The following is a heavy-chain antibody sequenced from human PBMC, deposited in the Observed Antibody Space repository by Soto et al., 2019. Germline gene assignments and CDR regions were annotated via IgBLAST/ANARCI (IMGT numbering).Heavy chain of an antibody. Sequence: PSETLSLTCTVSSGSISTYYWSWIRRPPGKGLEWIWCVDNSGNAVYNPSLKSRVTISVDTSKNQFSLKMNSMTAADTAVYYCPRGSISAAAKWSDPWGQATLL. J-gene: IGHJ5*02. V-gene: IGHV4-59*01. CDR1: SGSISTYY. CDR3: PRGSISAAAKWSDP. D-gene: IGHD6-25*01. CDR2: VDNSGNA.